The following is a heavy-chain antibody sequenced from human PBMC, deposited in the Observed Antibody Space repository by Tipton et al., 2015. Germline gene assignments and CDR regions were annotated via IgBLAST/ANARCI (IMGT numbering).Heavy chain of an antibody. J-gene: IGHJ6*02. CDR2: IYYSGST. CDR3: ARDLNGKDGMDV. Sequence: TLSLTCTVSGGSISSGVYYWSWIRQHPGKGLEWIGYIYYSGSTYYNPSLKSRVTISVDTSKNQFSLKLTSVTAADTAVYYCARDLNGKDGMDVWGQGTTVTVSS. CDR1: GGSISSGVYY. V-gene: IGHV4-31*03.